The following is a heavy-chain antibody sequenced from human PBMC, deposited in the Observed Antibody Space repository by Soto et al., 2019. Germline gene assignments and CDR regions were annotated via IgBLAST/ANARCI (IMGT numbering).Heavy chain of an antibody. V-gene: IGHV3-53*01. D-gene: IGHD3-10*01. CDR2: LYSGGTT. CDR1: GFNFIRKY. CDR3: ARGLYDSGIFYFDF. Sequence: EVQLVESGGGLIQPGGSLRLSCAASGFNFIRKYMIWVRQAPGKGLEWVSILYSGGTTYYADSVKGRFTISRDTSENTLYLQMNSLRAEDTAVYYFARGLYDSGIFYFDFWGQGTLVTVSS. J-gene: IGHJ4*02.